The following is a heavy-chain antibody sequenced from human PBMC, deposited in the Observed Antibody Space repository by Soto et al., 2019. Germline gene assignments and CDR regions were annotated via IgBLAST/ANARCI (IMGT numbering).Heavy chain of an antibody. Sequence: GGSLRLSCAASGFTFSSYWMHWVRQAPGKGLVWVSRINSDGSSTSYADSVKGRFTISRDNAKNTLYLQMNSLRAEDTAVYYCARDIRQQLIREAPMDVWGKGTTVTVSS. CDR3: ARDIRQQLIREAPMDV. CDR1: GFTFSSYW. V-gene: IGHV3-74*01. CDR2: INSDGSST. D-gene: IGHD6-13*01. J-gene: IGHJ6*03.